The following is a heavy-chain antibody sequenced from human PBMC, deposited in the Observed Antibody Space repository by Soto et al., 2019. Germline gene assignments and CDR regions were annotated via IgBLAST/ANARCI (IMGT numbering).Heavy chain of an antibody. CDR3: ARGSDYYDSSGYPEAFDY. CDR1: GGSISSGGYS. D-gene: IGHD3-22*01. Sequence: SETLSLTCAVSGGSISSGGYSWSWIRQPPGKGLEWIGYIYHSGSTYYNPSLKSRVTISVDRSKNQFSLKLSSVTAADTAVYYCARGSDYYDSSGYPEAFDYWGQGTLVTVSS. J-gene: IGHJ4*02. CDR2: IYHSGST. V-gene: IGHV4-30-2*01.